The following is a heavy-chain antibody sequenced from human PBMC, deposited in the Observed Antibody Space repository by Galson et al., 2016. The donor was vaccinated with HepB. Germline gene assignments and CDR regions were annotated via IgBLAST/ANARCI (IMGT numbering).Heavy chain of an antibody. CDR3: ARGRYSSTWYQVWYYYGMDV. CDR2: MWYDGSNK. V-gene: IGHV3-30-3*01. Sequence: SLRLSCAVSGFTFSSYPMHWVRQAPGKGLEWVAVMWYDGSNKYYADSVKGRFTISRDNSKNTLYLQMNSLRVEDTAVHYCARGRYSSTWYQVWYYYGMDVWGKGTTVTVSS. J-gene: IGHJ6*04. CDR1: GFTFSSYP. D-gene: IGHD6-13*01.